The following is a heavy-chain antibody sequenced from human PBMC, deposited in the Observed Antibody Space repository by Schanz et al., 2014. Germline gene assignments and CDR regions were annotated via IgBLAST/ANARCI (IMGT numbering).Heavy chain of an antibody. CDR2: IYYSGSS. D-gene: IGHD3-16*01. J-gene: IGHJ5*02. V-gene: IGHV4-39*07. Sequence: QLQLQESGPGLVKPSETLSLTCTVSGGSISSSSYFWGWIRQPPGKGLEWIGSIYYSGSSYYNPSLDSRITISLDTSQSQFSLRLTYVSSADTAMYHCARVGRNSYGFASRFDAWGQGTLVAVSS. CDR3: ARVGRNSYGFASRFDA. CDR1: GGSISSSSYF.